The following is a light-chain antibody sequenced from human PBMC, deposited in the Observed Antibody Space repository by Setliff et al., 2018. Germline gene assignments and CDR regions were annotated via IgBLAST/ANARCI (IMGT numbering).Light chain of an antibody. V-gene: IGLV3-21*04. CDR3: QVWDSGSEHYV. CDR2: YDS. Sequence: SYELAQPPSVPVAPGKTARITCGGNNIGGKSVNWYQQKPGQAPVLVIYYDSDRPSGIPERFFGSNSGNTATLTISRVEAGDGADYYCQVWDSGSEHYVFGTGTKV. CDR1: NIGGKS. J-gene: IGLJ1*01.